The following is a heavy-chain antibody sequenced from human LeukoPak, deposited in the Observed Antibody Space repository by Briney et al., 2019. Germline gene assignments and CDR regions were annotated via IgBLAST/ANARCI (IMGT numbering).Heavy chain of an antibody. J-gene: IGHJ4*02. Sequence: GGSLRLSCAASGFTFSDYYMSWIRQAPGKGLEWVSYINGKSDYTNYADSVRGRFTISRDNAKNSLYLQVNSLRTEDTAVYYCARALAGSSHDYWGQGTLVTVSS. CDR1: GFTFSDYY. CDR3: ARALAGSSHDY. CDR2: INGKSDYT. D-gene: IGHD3-10*01. V-gene: IGHV3-11*05.